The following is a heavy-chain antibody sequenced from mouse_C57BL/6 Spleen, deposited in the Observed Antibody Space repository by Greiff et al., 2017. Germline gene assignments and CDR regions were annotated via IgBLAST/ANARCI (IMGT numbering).Heavy chain of an antibody. J-gene: IGHJ2*01. CDR3: ARRYSGSSYEFDY. Sequence: EVQLQESGPELVKPGASVKISCKASGYSFTGYYMHWVKQSSEKSLEWIGEINPSTGGTSYNQKFKGKATLTVAKSSSTAYMQLKSLTSEDSAVYYCARRYSGSSYEFDYWGQGTTLTVSS. V-gene: IGHV1-43*01. D-gene: IGHD1-1*01. CDR1: GYSFTGYY. CDR2: INPSTGGT.